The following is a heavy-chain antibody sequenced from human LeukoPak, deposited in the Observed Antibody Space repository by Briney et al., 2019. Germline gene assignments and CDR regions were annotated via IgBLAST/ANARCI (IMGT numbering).Heavy chain of an antibody. V-gene: IGHV4-39*01. CDR3: ARRPYGSSWNWDY. J-gene: IGHJ4*02. Sequence: SETLSLTCSVSAGSISSSSYYWGWIRQPPGKGLEYIGSIYYTGSTYYNPSLKSRVTISVDTSKHQFSLKLSSVTAADTAVYYCARRPYGSSWNWDYWGQGTPAPVSS. D-gene: IGHD6-13*01. CDR1: AGSISSSSYY. CDR2: IYYTGST.